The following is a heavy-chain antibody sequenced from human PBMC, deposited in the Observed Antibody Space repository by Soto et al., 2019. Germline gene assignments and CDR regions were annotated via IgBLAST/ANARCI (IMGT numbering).Heavy chain of an antibody. V-gene: IGHV4-39*02. D-gene: IGHD3-22*01. J-gene: IGHJ4*02. CDR2: IYFSGRA. CDR3: ARGRNYYDSSGYEYYFDY. Sequence: PETLSLTCTVSGDSISSSSNYYWGWIRQPPGKGLEWIGSIYFSGRAYYSPSLKSRVTISVDTSKNQFSLTLNSVTAADTAVYYCARGRNYYDSSGYEYYFDYWGQGTLVT. CDR1: GDSISSSSNYY.